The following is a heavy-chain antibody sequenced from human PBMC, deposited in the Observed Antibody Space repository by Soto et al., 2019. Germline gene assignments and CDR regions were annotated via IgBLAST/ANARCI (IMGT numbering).Heavy chain of an antibody. Sequence: QVQLVQSGGEVKKPGASVRSSCRASAYTFPTLGTSGFGKAPGQGLGWMGWISAYNGNINYAQKFRGRVTMTTDTSTSSAYLEVRSLRSDDTAVYYCARSGSSWNLREFDSWGQGTLVTVSS. D-gene: IGHD6-13*01. V-gene: IGHV1-18*01. J-gene: IGHJ4*02. CDR3: ARSGSSWNLREFDS. CDR2: ISAYNGNI. CDR1: AYTFPTLG.